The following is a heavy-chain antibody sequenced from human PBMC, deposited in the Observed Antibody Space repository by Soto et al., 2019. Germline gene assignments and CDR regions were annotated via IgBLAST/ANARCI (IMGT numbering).Heavy chain of an antibody. Sequence: TSETLSLTSTVSGGSFSGYYWSWIRQPPGKGLEWIGEINHSGSTNYNPSLKSRVTISVDTSKNQFSLKLSSVTAADTAVYYCARGLAPRYYYYYYMDVWGKGTTVTVSS. CDR3: ARGLAPRYYYYYYMDV. CDR1: GGSFSGYY. J-gene: IGHJ6*03. V-gene: IGHV4-34*01. CDR2: INHSGST.